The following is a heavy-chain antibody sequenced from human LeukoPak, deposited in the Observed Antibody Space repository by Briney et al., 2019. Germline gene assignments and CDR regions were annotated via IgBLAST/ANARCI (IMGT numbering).Heavy chain of an antibody. J-gene: IGHJ4*02. V-gene: IGHV1-2*02. Sequence: GASVKVSCKASGYTFTGYYMHWVRQAPGQGLEWMGWINPNSGGTNYAQKFQGRVTMTRDTSISTAYMELSRLRSDDTAVYYCARDSPEIAAAGTFDYWGQGTLVTVSS. CDR2: INPNSGGT. CDR1: GYTFTGYY. CDR3: ARDSPEIAAAGTFDY. D-gene: IGHD6-13*01.